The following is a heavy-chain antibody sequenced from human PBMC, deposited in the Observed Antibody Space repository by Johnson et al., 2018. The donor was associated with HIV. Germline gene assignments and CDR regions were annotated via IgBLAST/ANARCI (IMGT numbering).Heavy chain of an antibody. J-gene: IGHJ3*02. CDR1: GFIFDDYG. Sequence: VQLVESGGSVVRPGGSLRLSCAASGFIFDDYGMSWVRQAPGKGLEWVAGLNWKGDTTGYADSVKGRFTISRDNAKNSLDLQLNSLRAEDTALYYCARGVIGEGATGGAFDIWGQGTMVTVSS. CDR3: ARGVIGEGATGGAFDI. D-gene: IGHD3-16*02. CDR2: LNWKGDTT. V-gene: IGHV3-20*04.